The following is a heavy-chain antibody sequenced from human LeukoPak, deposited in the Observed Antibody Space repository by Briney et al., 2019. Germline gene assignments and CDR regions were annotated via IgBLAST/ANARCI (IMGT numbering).Heavy chain of an antibody. CDR3: ARDPNRLAVNGGDYLDY. J-gene: IGHJ4*02. CDR1: GFTFSSYS. CDR2: ISYDGSHK. Sequence: GGSLRLSCAASGFTFSSYSMHWVRHAPGKGLEWVAVISYDGSHKYYADSVKSRFTISRDNSKNTVYLQMTTLTTEDTAIFYCARDPNRLAVNGGDYLDYWGQGTLVTVSS. D-gene: IGHD2-21*01. V-gene: IGHV3-30*04.